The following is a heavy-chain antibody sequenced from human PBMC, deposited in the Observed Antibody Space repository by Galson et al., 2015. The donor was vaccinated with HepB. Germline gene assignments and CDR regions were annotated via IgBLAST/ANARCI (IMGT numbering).Heavy chain of an antibody. J-gene: IGHJ2*01. V-gene: IGHV4-59*08. CDR3: ARLGATIWNWYFDL. CDR1: GGSIRSYY. CDR2: IYYSGT. D-gene: IGHD5-12*01. Sequence: SETLSLTCPVSGGSIRSYYWSWIRQPPGKGLEWIGYIYYSGTNYNPSLKSRVTISMDTSKSQFSLKLSSVTAANTAVYYCARLGATIWNWYFDLWGRGTLVTVSS.